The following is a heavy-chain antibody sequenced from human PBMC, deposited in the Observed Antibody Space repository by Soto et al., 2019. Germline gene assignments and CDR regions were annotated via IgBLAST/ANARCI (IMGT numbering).Heavy chain of an antibody. Sequence: HPGGSLRLSCGASGFIFENFGMSWVRQAPGKGLEWISCISGSGFKKYYADSVKGRFTISRDNSKSTVYLELNNLSAEDTAVYHCANNNRVALVPLATVDWFDPWGQGSVVTVSS. CDR1: GFIFENFG. CDR3: ANNNRVALVPLATVDWFDP. D-gene: IGHD1-20*01. J-gene: IGHJ5*02. V-gene: IGHV3-23*01. CDR2: ISGSGFKK.